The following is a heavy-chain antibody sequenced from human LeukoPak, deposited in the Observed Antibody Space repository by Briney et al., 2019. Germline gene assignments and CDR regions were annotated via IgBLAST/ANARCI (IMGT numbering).Heavy chain of an antibody. CDR2: IYSGGST. D-gene: IGHD2-2*02. J-gene: IGHJ6*03. V-gene: IGHV3-53*01. Sequence: GGSLRLSCAASGFTVSSNYMSWVRQAPGKGLEWVSVIYSGGSTYYADSVKGRFTISRDNSKNTLYLQMNSLRAEDTAVYYCARGAHSYCSSTSCYTFYYYYMDVWGKGTTVTVSS. CDR1: GFTVSSNY. CDR3: ARGAHSYCSSTSCYTFYYYYMDV.